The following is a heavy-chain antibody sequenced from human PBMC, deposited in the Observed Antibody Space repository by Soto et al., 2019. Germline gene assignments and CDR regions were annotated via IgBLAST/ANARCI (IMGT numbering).Heavy chain of an antibody. D-gene: IGHD5-12*01. CDR2: ISSSSSYI. V-gene: IGHV3-21*01. J-gene: IGHJ4*02. CDR1: GFTFSSYS. CDR3: ARDTFYSGYDLFDY. Sequence: KAGGSLRLSCAASGFTFSSYSMNWVRQAPGKGLEWVSSISSSSSYIYYADSVKGRFTISRDNAKNSLYLQMNSLGAEDTAVYYCARDTFYSGYDLFDYWGQGTLVTVSS.